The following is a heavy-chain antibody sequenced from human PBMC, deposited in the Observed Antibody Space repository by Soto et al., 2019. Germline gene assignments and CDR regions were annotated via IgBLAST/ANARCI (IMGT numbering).Heavy chain of an antibody. Sequence: PGGSLRLSCAASGFTVSSNYMSWVRQAPGKGLEWVSVIYSGGSTYYADSVRGRFTISRDNSKNTLYLQMKSLRAEDTAVYYCAREFGLLWFGEPNDAFDIWGQGTMVTVSS. CDR2: IYSGGST. CDR3: AREFGLLWFGEPNDAFDI. CDR1: GFTVSSNY. D-gene: IGHD3-10*01. J-gene: IGHJ3*02. V-gene: IGHV3-53*01.